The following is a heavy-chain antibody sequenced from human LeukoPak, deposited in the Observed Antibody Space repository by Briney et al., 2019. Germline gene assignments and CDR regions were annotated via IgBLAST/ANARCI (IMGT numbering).Heavy chain of an antibody. CDR2: LYNSGST. Sequence: SETLPLTCSVFGGSISSYYWSWIRQPPGNGLEWIGYLYNSGSTKYNPSLKSRITISVDTSKNQFSLKLASVTAADTAVYYCARLNNGWWVDYWGQGTLVTVSS. CDR3: ARLNNGWWVDY. V-gene: IGHV4-59*01. D-gene: IGHD6-19*01. CDR1: GGSISSYY. J-gene: IGHJ4*02.